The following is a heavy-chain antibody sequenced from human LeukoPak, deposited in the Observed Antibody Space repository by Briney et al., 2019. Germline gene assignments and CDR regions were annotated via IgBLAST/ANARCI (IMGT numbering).Heavy chain of an antibody. CDR1: GGSFTDCY. J-gene: IGHJ4*02. CDR2: INHGEDS. D-gene: IGHD3-22*01. CDR3: AAYYYDSSGYYGEYYFDY. Sequence: SETLSLTCAVYGGSFTDCYWSWIRQPPGKGLEWIGDINHGEDSKYNPSLKSRVSMSVDTSKNQVSLTLTSVTAADTAVYYCAAYYYDSSGYYGEYYFDYWGQGTLVTVSS. V-gene: IGHV4-34*01.